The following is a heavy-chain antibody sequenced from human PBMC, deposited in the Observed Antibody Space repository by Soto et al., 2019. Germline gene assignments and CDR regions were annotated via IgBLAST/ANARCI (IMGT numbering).Heavy chain of an antibody. V-gene: IGHV4-59*01. D-gene: IGHD3-3*01. Sequence: SETLSLTCTVSGGSISSYYWSWIRQPPGKGLEWIGYIYYSGSTNYNPSLKSRVTISVDTSKNQFSLKLSPVTAADTAVYYCARVNVLRFLEWPRGMDVWGQGTTVTVSS. J-gene: IGHJ6*02. CDR1: GGSISSYY. CDR3: ARVNVLRFLEWPRGMDV. CDR2: IYYSGST.